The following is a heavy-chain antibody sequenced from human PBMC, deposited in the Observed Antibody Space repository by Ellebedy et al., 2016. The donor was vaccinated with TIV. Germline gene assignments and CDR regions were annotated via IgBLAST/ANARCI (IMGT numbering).Heavy chain of an antibody. CDR3: AGGGSSGSSDY. CDR1: GFTFRSHG. Sequence: GESLKISXVASGFTFRSHGIYWVRQAPGKGLEWVAVISSDGSNKYYADSVKGRFTISRDNSKNTLYLQMNSLRTDDMAVYYCAGGGSSGSSDYWGQGTLVTVSS. CDR2: ISSDGSNK. D-gene: IGHD3-10*01. J-gene: IGHJ4*02. V-gene: IGHV3-30*03.